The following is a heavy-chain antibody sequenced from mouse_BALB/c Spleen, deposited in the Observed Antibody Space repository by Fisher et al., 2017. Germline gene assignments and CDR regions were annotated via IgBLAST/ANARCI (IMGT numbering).Heavy chain of an antibody. CDR3: ARWDWDYAMDY. V-gene: IGHV5-17*02. Sequence: RFTISRDNPKNTLFLQMTSLRSEDTAMYYCARWDWDYAMDYWGQGTSVTVSS. D-gene: IGHD4-1*01. J-gene: IGHJ4*01.